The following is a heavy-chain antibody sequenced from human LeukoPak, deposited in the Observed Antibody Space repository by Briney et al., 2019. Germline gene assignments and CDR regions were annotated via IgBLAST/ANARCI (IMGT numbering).Heavy chain of an antibody. CDR2: ISSSGSTI. CDR1: GFTFSDYY. V-gene: IGHV3-11*01. CDR3: IKDIRPGGMDV. Sequence: GGSLRLSCAASGFTFSDYYMSWIRQAPGKGLEWVSYISSSGSTIYYADSVKGRFTSSRDNAKNSLYLQMNSLRAEDTAIYYCIKDIRPGGMDVWGQVITVTVSS. J-gene: IGHJ6*02. D-gene: IGHD2-15*01.